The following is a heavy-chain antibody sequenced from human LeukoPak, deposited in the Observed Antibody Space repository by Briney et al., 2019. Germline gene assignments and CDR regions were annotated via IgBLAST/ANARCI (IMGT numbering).Heavy chain of an antibody. V-gene: IGHV4-59*08. CDR3: ASAHWDLLSFDY. D-gene: IGHD1-26*01. J-gene: IGHJ4*02. CDR2: ISDSGST. CDR1: GGSFSGYY. Sequence: NPSETLSLTCAVYGGSFSGYYWSWIRQPPGKGPEWIGYISDSGSTNHNPSLKSRVTLSVDTSKNQFSLKLSSVTAADTAVYYCASAHWDLLSFDYWGQGTLVTVSS.